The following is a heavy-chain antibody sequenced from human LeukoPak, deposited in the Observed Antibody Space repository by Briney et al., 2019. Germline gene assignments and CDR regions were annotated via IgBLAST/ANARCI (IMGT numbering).Heavy chain of an antibody. CDR2: IYSGGST. CDR3: AREGDSSSWYGPADYYGMDV. CDR1: GFTASSIY. D-gene: IGHD6-13*01. J-gene: IGHJ6*02. Sequence: GGSLRLSCAASGFTASSIYMSWVRQAPGKGLEWVSVIYSGGSTYYADSVKGRFTISRDNSKNTLYLQMNSLRAEDTAVYYCAREGDSSSWYGPADYYGMDVWGQGTTVTVSS. V-gene: IGHV3-66*01.